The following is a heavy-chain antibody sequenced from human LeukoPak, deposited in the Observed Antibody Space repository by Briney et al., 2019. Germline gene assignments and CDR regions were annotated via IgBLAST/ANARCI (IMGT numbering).Heavy chain of an antibody. CDR2: INHSGST. CDR1: GGSFSGYY. CDR3: ARAYYDSSGYQPIDY. D-gene: IGHD3-22*01. V-gene: IGHV4-34*01. J-gene: IGHJ4*02. Sequence: SETLSLTCAVYGGSFSGYYWSWIRQPPGKGLEWIGEINHSGSTNYNPSLKSRVTISEDTSKNQFSLKLSSVTAADAAVYYCARAYYDSSGYQPIDYWGQGTLVTVSS.